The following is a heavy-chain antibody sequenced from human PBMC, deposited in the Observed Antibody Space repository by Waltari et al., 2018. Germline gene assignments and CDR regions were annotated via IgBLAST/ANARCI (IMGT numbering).Heavy chain of an antibody. CDR2: VSHMGYT. CDR3: ARGNNDFGGMRFDF. J-gene: IGHJ4*02. Sequence: QVQLQASSPGLVKPSETLSLTCTVSDGSFSRYYWSWIRQPPGKGLEWIGFVSHMGYTSYNPSLKSRVTVSVDTSKSLFSLNVKSTTPADTAVYYCARGNNDFGGMRFDFWGQGALVTISS. D-gene: IGHD2-15*01. CDR1: DGSFSRYY. V-gene: IGHV4-59*01.